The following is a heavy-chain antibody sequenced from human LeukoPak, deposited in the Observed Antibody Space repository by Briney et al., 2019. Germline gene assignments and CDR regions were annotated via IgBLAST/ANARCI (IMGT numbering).Heavy chain of an antibody. CDR3: AKYPPATVTTIPYYYYGMDV. D-gene: IGHD4-17*01. Sequence: LSETLSLTCAVYGGSVSGYYWSWIRQPPGKGLQWIGEINHSGSTNYNPSLKSRVTISVDTSKNQFSLKLSSVTAADTAVYYCAKYPPATVTTIPYYYYGMDVWGQGTTVTVSS. CDR2: INHSGST. V-gene: IGHV4-34*01. CDR1: GGSVSGYY. J-gene: IGHJ6*02.